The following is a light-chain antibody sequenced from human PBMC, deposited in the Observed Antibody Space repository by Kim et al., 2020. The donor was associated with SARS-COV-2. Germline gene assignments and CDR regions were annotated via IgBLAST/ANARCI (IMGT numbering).Light chain of an antibody. CDR3: QQYGNSPST. V-gene: IGKV3-20*01. J-gene: IGKJ5*01. CDR1: QVVTSS. CDR2: GAS. Sequence: LSPWERTTLACRASQVVTSSLAWYQQKPGQAPRLLIHGASSRATGIPDRFSGSGSGTDFTLTISRLEPEDFAVYYCQQYGNSPSTFGQGTRLEIK.